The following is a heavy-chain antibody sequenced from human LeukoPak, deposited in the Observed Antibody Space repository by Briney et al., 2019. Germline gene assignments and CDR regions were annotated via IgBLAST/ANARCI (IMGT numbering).Heavy chain of an antibody. J-gene: IGHJ4*02. CDR3: ARDRGSGWYDDFDY. V-gene: IGHV1-2*02. Sequence: ASVKVSCKASGYTFTGYYMHWVRQAPGQGLEWMGWINPNSGGTNYAQKFLGRVTMTRDTSISTAYMELSRLRSDDTAVYYCARDRGSGWYDDFDYWGQGTLVTVSS. D-gene: IGHD6-19*01. CDR1: GYTFTGYY. CDR2: INPNSGGT.